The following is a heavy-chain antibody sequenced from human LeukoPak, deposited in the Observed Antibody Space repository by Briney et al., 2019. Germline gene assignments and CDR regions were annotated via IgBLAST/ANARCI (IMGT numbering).Heavy chain of an antibody. CDR3: ARGRGTVAIDY. CDR1: GVSISRSPHY. V-gene: IGHV4-39*07. D-gene: IGHD5-12*01. CDR2: IYYSGNT. J-gene: IGHJ4*02. Sequence: KPSETLSLTCTVSGVSISRSPHYWGWARQPPGKGLEWIGSIYYSGNTYYNPSLKSRVTVSVDTSKNQFSLKLRSVTAADTAVYYCARGRGTVAIDYWGQGTLVTVSS.